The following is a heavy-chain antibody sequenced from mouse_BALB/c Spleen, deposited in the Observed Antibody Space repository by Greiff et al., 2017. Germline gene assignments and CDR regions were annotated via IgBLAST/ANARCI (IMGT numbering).Heavy chain of an antibody. D-gene: IGHD2-14*01. CDR2: IWRGGST. J-gene: IGHJ4*01. CDR3: SLLKGYAMDY. V-gene: IGHV2-5-1*01. CDR1: GFSLTSYG. Sequence: VQLQESGPSLVQPSQSLSITCTVSGFSLTSYGVHWVRQSPGKGLEWLGVIWRGGSTDYNAAFMSRLSITKDNSKSQVFFKMNSLQADDTAIYYCSLLKGYAMDYWGQGTSVTVSS.